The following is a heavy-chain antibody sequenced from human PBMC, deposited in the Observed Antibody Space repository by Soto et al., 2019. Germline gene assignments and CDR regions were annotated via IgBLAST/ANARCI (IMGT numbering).Heavy chain of an antibody. V-gene: IGHV1-18*01. J-gene: IGHJ3*01. Sequence: GASVKVSCKTSGYTFINYGITWVRQAPGQGLEWMGWLSAYNGDTSSSEKLQDRFTMTTDTSTNTVYMDLRSLTSGDTAVYYCARWSAIVGGAEALDVWGQGTMVTVSS. D-gene: IGHD1-26*01. CDR3: ARWSAIVGGAEALDV. CDR2: LSAYNGDT. CDR1: GYTFINYG.